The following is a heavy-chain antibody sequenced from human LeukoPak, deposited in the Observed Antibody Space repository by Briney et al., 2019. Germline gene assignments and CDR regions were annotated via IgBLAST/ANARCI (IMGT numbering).Heavy chain of an antibody. J-gene: IGHJ2*01. V-gene: IGHV1-18*01. CDR2: ISGYNGNT. CDR1: GYTFISYG. CDR3: ARGLGVVTAQSEQPKPRYFDL. Sequence: GASVKVSCKASGYTFISYGISWVRQAPGQGLEWMGWISGYNGNTKYAQNLHGRVTMTTDTSTSTAYMELRSLRSDDTAVYYCARGLGVVTAQSEQPKPRYFDLWGRGTQVTVSS. D-gene: IGHD2-21*02.